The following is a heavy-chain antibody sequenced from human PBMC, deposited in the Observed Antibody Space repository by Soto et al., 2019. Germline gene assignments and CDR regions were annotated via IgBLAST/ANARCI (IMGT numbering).Heavy chain of an antibody. CDR1: GYTFTSYG. CDR3: ARDRKYNWNYNWFDP. Sequence: QVQLVQSGAEVKKPGASVKVSCKASGYTFTSYGISWVRQAPGQGLEWMGWISTYNGNTNYAQKLQGRVTMTTDTSTSTAYMELRSLRSDDTAVYYCARDRKYNWNYNWFDPWGQGXLVTVSS. V-gene: IGHV1-18*01. D-gene: IGHD1-7*01. J-gene: IGHJ5*02. CDR2: ISTYNGNT.